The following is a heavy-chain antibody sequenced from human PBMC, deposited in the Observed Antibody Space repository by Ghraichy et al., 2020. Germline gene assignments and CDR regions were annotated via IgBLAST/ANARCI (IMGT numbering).Heavy chain of an antibody. D-gene: IGHD2-15*01. CDR3: ARGRHIVVVVAANYYYYGMDV. J-gene: IGHJ6*02. CDR2: MNPNSGNT. CDR1: GYTFTSYD. Sequence: ASVKVSCKASGYTFTSYDINWVRQATGQGLEWMGWMNPNSGNTGYAQKFQGRVTMTRNTSISTAYMELSSLRSEDTAVYYCARGRHIVVVVAANYYYYGMDVWGQGTTVTVSS. V-gene: IGHV1-8*01.